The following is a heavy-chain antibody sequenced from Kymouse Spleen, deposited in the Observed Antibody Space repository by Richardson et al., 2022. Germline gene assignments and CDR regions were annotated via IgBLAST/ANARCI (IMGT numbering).Heavy chain of an antibody. CDR3: AKDVIAAQYYYYYYGMDV. D-gene: IGHD6-6*01. CDR2: ISGSGGST. J-gene: IGHJ6*02. CDR1: GFTFSSYA. V-gene: IGHV3-23*04. Sequence: EVQLVESGGGLVQPGGSLRLSCAASGFTFSSYAMSWVRQAPGKGLEWVSAISGSGGSTYYADSVKGRFTISRDNSKNTLYLQMNSLRAEDTAVYYCAKDVIAAQYYYYYYGMDVWGQGTTVTVSS.